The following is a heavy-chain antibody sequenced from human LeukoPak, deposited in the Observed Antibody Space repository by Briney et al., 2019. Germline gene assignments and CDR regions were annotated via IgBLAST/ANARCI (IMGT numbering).Heavy chain of an antibody. V-gene: IGHV4-30-2*01. D-gene: IGHD5-12*01. Sequence: SETLSLTCAVSGGSISSGGYSWSWIRQPPGKGLEWIGYIYHSGSTYYNPSLKSRVTISVDRSKNQFSLKLSSVTAADTAVYYCARAVSVAGYYYYGMDVWGQGTTVTVSS. CDR2: IYHSGST. CDR1: GGSISSGGYS. J-gene: IGHJ6*02. CDR3: ARAVSVAGYYYYGMDV.